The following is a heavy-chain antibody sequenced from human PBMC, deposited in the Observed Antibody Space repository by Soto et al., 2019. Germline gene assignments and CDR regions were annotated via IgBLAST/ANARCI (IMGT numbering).Heavy chain of an antibody. V-gene: IGHV4-38-2*02. CDR3: AREADSGGNSWSSYDY. CDR2: IYHSGST. D-gene: IGHD4-17*01. J-gene: IGHJ4*02. Sequence: SETLSLTCAVSDYSIISGYYWGWIRQPPGKGLEWIGSIYHSGSTYYNPSLKSRVSISVDTSKNQFSLKLTSVTAADTAVYYCAREADSGGNSWSSYDYWGQGTLVTVSS. CDR1: DYSIISGYY.